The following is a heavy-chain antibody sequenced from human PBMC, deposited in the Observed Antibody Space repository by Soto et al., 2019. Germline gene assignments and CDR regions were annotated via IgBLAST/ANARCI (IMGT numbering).Heavy chain of an antibody. V-gene: IGHV5-10-1*01. CDR3: ARLYCSSSTCDSWFDP. Sequence: GESLRISCTGFGYTFTTFWISWVRQMPGRGLEWMGRIDPRDSYTNYSPSFQGHVTISVDKSISTAYLQWGSLKASDTAMYYCARLYCSSSTCDSWFDPWGQGTLVTVSS. D-gene: IGHD2-2*01. CDR1: GYTFTTFW. CDR2: IDPRDSYT. J-gene: IGHJ5*02.